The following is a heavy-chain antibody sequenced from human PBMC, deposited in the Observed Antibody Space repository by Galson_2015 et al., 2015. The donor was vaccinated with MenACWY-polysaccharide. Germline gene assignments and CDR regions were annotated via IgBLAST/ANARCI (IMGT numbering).Heavy chain of an antibody. CDR3: TRDLYGGMT. D-gene: IGHD4-23*01. V-gene: IGHV3-74*01. Sequence: SLRLSCAASGFTFSSYWMHWVRQAPGKGLVWVSRINNDGSDTIYADSVKGRFTVSRDNAENTLYLQMNSLRAEDTAVYFCTRDLYGGMTWGQGTLFTVPS. CDR1: GFTFSSYW. CDR2: INNDGSDT. J-gene: IGHJ5*02.